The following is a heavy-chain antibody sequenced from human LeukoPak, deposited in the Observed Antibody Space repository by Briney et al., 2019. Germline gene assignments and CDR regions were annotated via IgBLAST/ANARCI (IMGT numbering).Heavy chain of an antibody. Sequence: ASVKVSCKASGYTFTSYAMHWVRQAPGQRLEWVGWINAGNGNTKYSQKFQGRVTITRDTSASTAYMELSSLRSEDTAVYYCAREGVGTYYYDSSGEFDYWGQGTLVTVSS. CDR1: GYTFTSYA. D-gene: IGHD3-22*01. CDR3: AREGVGTYYYDSSGEFDY. CDR2: INAGNGNT. V-gene: IGHV1-3*01. J-gene: IGHJ4*02.